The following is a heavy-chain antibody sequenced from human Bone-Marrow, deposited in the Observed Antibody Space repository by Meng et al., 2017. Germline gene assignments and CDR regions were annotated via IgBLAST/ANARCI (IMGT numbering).Heavy chain of an antibody. Sequence: QEQQQHGGAVLCKPSETLSLTCAVYGGSFSGYYWSWIRQPPGKGLEWIGEINHSGSTNYNPSLKSRVTISVDTSKNQFSLKLSSVTAADTAVYYCARGLRAARPLLFGYWGQGTLVTVSS. CDR3: ARGLRAARPLLFGY. V-gene: IGHV4-34*01. D-gene: IGHD6-6*01. CDR1: GGSFSGYY. J-gene: IGHJ4*02. CDR2: INHSGST.